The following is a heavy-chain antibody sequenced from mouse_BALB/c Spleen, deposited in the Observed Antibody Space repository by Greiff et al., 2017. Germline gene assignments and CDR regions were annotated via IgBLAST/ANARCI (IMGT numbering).Heavy chain of an antibody. J-gene: IGHJ4*01. CDR1: GFTFSSYA. CDR3: ARPTATVGYAMDY. D-gene: IGHD1-2*01. Sequence: EVQLVESGGGLVKPGGSLKLSCAASGFTFSSYAMSWVRQTPEKRLEWVATISSGGSYTYYPDSVKGRFTISRDNAKNTLYLQMSSLRSEDTAMYYCARPTATVGYAMDYWGQGTSVTVSS. V-gene: IGHV5-9-3*01. CDR2: ISSGGSYT.